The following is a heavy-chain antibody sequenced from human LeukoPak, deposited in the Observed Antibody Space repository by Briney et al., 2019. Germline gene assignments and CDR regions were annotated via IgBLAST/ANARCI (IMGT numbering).Heavy chain of an antibody. CDR1: GYTLTELS. V-gene: IGHV1-46*01. Sequence: ASVKVSCKVSGYTLTELSMHWVRQAPGQGLEWMGIINPSGGSTSYAQKFQGRVTMTRDTSTSTVYMELSSLRSEDTAVYYCASPSYDYVWGSYRLDYWGQGTLVTVSS. J-gene: IGHJ4*02. CDR3: ASPSYDYVWGSYRLDY. CDR2: INPSGGST. D-gene: IGHD3-16*02.